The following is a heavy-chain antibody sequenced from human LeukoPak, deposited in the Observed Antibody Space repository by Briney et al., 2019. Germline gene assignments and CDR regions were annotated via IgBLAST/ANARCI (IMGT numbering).Heavy chain of an antibody. CDR1: DDSISSYY. CDR3: ARGLELDY. CDR2: IYYSGRA. Sequence: PSETLSLTCRVSDDSISSYYWSWLRQPPGKGLEGIGCIYYSGRANYNPSLESRVTISLDTSKNQFSLRLNSVTAADTAVYYCARGLELDYWGQGTLVTVSS. J-gene: IGHJ4*02. V-gene: IGHV4-59*01. D-gene: IGHD3-3*01.